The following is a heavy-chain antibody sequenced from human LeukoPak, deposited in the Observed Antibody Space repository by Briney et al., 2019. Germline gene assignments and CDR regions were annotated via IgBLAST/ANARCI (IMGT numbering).Heavy chain of an antibody. V-gene: IGHV4-34*01. D-gene: IGHD4-17*01. J-gene: IGHJ3*02. CDR3: ARWKRAAVTTFDAFDI. Sequence: PSETLSLTCAVYGGSFSGYYWSWIRQPPGKGLEWIGEINHSGSTNYNPSLKSRVTISVDTSKNQFSLKLSSVTAADTAVYYCARWKRAAVTTFDAFDIWGQGTMVTVSS. CDR2: INHSGST. CDR1: GGSFSGYY.